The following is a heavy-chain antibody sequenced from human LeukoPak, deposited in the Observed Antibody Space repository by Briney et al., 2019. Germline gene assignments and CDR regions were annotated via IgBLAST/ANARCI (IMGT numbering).Heavy chain of an antibody. CDR3: ARDRELGY. CDR1: GGSISSGSYY. CDR2: IYNGGST. V-gene: IGHV4-61*09. J-gene: IGHJ4*02. D-gene: IGHD1-26*01. Sequence: PSQTLSLTCTVSGGSISSGSYYWSWIRQPAGKGLEWIGYIYNGGSTNYNPSLKSRVTISVDTSKNQFSLKLTSVTAADTAVYYCARDRELGYWGQGTLVTVSS.